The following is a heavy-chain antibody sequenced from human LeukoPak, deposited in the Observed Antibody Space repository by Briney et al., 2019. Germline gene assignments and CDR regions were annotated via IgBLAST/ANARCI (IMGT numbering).Heavy chain of an antibody. D-gene: IGHD2-21*02. CDR3: ARGRDVVVTATFLFDY. CDR1: GGSISSYY. CDR2: IYTSGST. Sequence: SETLSLTCTVSGGSISSYYWSWIRQPAGKGLEWIGRIYTSGSTNYNPSLKSRVTMSVDTSKNQFSLKLSSVTAADTAVYYCARGRDVVVTATFLFDYWGQGTLVTVSS. V-gene: IGHV4-4*07. J-gene: IGHJ4*02.